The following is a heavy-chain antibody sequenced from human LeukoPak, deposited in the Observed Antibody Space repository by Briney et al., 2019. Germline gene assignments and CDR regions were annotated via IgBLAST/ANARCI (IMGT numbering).Heavy chain of an antibody. Sequence: GGSLRLSCTASGITVSSNDMCWVRQAPGKGLEWVAVISYDGSDKYFADSVKGRSSISRDSSKNTLYLQLSSLRAEDTAVYYCAKDRGTAAAGTILFSLDSWGQGTLVTVSS. V-gene: IGHV3-30*18. D-gene: IGHD6-13*01. CDR3: AKDRGTAAAGTILFSLDS. CDR2: ISYDGSDK. CDR1: GITVSSND. J-gene: IGHJ4*02.